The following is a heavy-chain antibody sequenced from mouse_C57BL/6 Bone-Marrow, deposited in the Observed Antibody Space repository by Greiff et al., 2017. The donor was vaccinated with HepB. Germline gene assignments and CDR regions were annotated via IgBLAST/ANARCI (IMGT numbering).Heavy chain of an antibody. D-gene: IGHD1-1*01. V-gene: IGHV1-53*01. Sequence: QVQLQQPGTELVKPGASVKLSCKASGYTFTSYWMHWVKQRPGQGLEWIGNINPSNGGTNYNEKFKSKATLTVDKSSSTAYMQLSGLTSEDSAVYYCARKGGYGSSPAWVAYWGQGTLVTVSA. J-gene: IGHJ3*01. CDR3: ARKGGYGSSPAWVAY. CDR2: INPSNGGT. CDR1: GYTFTSYW.